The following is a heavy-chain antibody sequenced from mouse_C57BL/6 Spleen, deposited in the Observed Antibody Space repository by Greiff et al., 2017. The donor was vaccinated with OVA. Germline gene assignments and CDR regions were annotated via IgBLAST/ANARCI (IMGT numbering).Heavy chain of an antibody. CDR3: AKEGETGTYDY. CDR2: IHPNSGST. V-gene: IGHV1-64*01. J-gene: IGHJ2*01. D-gene: IGHD4-1*01. CDR1: GYTFTSYW. Sequence: VQLQQPGAELVKPGASVKLSCKASGYTFTSYWMHWVKQRPGQGLEWIGMIHPNSGSTNYNEKFKSKATLTVDKSSSTAYMQLSSLTSEDSAVYYCAKEGETGTYDYWGQGTTLTVSS.